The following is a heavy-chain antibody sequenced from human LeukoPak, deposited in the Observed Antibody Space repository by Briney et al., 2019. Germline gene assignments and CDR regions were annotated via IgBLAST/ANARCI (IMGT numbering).Heavy chain of an antibody. Sequence: SETLSLTCAVSGDSFSSHYWTWIRQSPGTGLEWIGYISHIGRTNYNPSLKSRVTISIDTSKNQFSLKLRSVTAADTAVYYCARDLVTVSKGFDIWGQGTMVSVSS. CDR1: GDSFSSHY. CDR2: ISHIGRT. CDR3: ARDLVTVSKGFDI. J-gene: IGHJ3*02. D-gene: IGHD4-17*01. V-gene: IGHV4-59*11.